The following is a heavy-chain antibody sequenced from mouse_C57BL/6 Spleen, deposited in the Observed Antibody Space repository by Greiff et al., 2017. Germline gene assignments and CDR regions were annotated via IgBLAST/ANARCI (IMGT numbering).Heavy chain of an antibody. CDR3: TRVSYGNYEDYYAMDY. CDR2: ISSGGDYI. Sequence: EVQLVESGEGLVKPGGSLKLSCAASGFTFSSYAMSWVRQTPEKRLEWVAYISSGGDYIYYADTVKGRFTISRDNARNTLYLQMSSLKSEDTAMYYCTRVSYGNYEDYYAMDYWGQGTSVTVSS. D-gene: IGHD2-1*01. J-gene: IGHJ4*01. CDR1: GFTFSSYA. V-gene: IGHV5-9-1*02.